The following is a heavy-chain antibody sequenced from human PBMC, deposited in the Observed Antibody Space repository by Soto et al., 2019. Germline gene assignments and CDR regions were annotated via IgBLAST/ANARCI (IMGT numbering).Heavy chain of an antibody. V-gene: IGHV3-23*01. D-gene: IGHD2-21*01. J-gene: IGHJ4*02. Sequence: EVQLLESGGGVVQPGGSLRLSCAASGFIFSNYAMNWVRQAPGKGLEWVSAVGGNGLDTYYADSVKGRFTISRDNSTNTLYLQTNSLRAEDTDVYYCAGRTGDPFDYWGQGTRVTVSS. CDR1: GFIFSNYA. CDR3: AGRTGDPFDY. CDR2: VGGNGLDT.